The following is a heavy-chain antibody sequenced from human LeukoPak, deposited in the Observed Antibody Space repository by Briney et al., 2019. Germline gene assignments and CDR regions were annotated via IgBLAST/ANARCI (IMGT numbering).Heavy chain of an antibody. CDR3: ARDQRYCSGGSCSGNWFDP. Sequence: SETLSPTCTVSGGSISSGSYYWSWIRQPAGKGLEWIGRIYTSGSTNYNPSLKSRVTISVDTSKNQFSLKLSSVTAADTAVYYCARDQRYCSGGSCSGNWFDPWGQGTLVTVSS. V-gene: IGHV4-61*02. J-gene: IGHJ5*02. CDR1: GGSISSGSYY. CDR2: IYTSGST. D-gene: IGHD2-15*01.